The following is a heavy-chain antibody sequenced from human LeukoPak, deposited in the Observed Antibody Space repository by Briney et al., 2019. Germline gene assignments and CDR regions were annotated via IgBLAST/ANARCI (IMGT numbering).Heavy chain of an antibody. D-gene: IGHD4-17*01. CDR2: IYHSGST. J-gene: IGHJ4*02. CDR3: ARDGFRGDYVY. V-gene: IGHV4-30-2*01. Sequence: SQTLCLTCAVSGGSISSGGYSWSWIRQPPGKGLEWIGYIYHSGSTYYNPSLKSRVTISVDKSKNQFSLKLSSVTAADTAVYYCARDGFRGDYVYWGQGTLVTVSS. CDR1: GGSISSGGYS.